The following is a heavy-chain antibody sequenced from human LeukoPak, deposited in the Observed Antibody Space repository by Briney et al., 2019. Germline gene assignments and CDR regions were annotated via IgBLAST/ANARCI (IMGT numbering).Heavy chain of an antibody. D-gene: IGHD1-1*01. CDR1: GYSISSGYY. V-gene: IGHV4-38-2*02. J-gene: IGHJ4*02. Sequence: PSETLSLTCTVSGYSISSGYYWGWIRQPPGKGLEWIGSIYHSGSTYYNPSLKSRVTISLDTSKNQFSLKLSSVTAADTAVYYCARDWNRYAYWGQGTLVTVSS. CDR3: ARDWNRYAY. CDR2: IYHSGST.